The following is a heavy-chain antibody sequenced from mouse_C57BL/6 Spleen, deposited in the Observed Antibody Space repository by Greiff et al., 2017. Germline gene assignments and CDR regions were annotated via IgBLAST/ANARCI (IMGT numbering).Heavy chain of an antibody. CDR2: IYPGSGST. CDR1: GYTFTSYW. J-gene: IGHJ4*01. Sequence: QVQLHQPGAELVKPGASVKMSCKASGYTFTSYWITWVKQRPGQGLEWIGDIYPGSGSTNYNEKFKSKATLTVDTSSSTAYMQLSSLTSEDSAVYYCARSRYYGSSYYAMDYWGQGTSVTVSS. D-gene: IGHD1-1*01. CDR3: ARSRYYGSSYYAMDY. V-gene: IGHV1-55*01.